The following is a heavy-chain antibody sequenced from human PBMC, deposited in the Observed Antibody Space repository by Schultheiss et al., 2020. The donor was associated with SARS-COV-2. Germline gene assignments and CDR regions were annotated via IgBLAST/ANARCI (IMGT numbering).Heavy chain of an antibody. CDR1: GFTFDDYT. J-gene: IGHJ3*02. CDR2: ISSSGSTI. Sequence: GESLKISCAASGFTFDDYTMHWVRQAPGKGLEWVSYISSSGSTIYYADSVKGRFTISRDNSKNTLYLQMNSLRAEDTAVYYCARDPPYSGYAFDIWGQGTMVTVSS. CDR3: ARDPPYSGYAFDI. V-gene: IGHV3-48*01. D-gene: IGHD1-26*01.